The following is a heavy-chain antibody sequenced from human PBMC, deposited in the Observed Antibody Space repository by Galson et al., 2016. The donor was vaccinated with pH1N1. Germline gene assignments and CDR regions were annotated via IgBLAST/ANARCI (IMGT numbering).Heavy chain of an antibody. CDR2: TYYRSKWYN. V-gene: IGHV6-1*01. CDR3: ARGVIDYDFWICYEDHAAFDI. Sequence: CAISGDSVSSNSATWNWIRQSPSRGLEWLGRTYYRSKWYNDYAESVKSRIIISPDTSKNQLSLQLNSVTPADTAVYYCARGVIDYDFWICYEDHAAFDIWGQGTMVIVSS. CDR1: GDSVSSNSAT. J-gene: IGHJ3*02. D-gene: IGHD3-3*01.